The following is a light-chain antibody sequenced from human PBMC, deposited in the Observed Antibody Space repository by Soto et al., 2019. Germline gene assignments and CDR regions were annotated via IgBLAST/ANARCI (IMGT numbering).Light chain of an antibody. CDR2: KAS. CDR1: QSISSW. CDR3: QQYNSYVWT. J-gene: IGKJ1*01. V-gene: IGKV1-5*03. Sequence: DIQMTQSPSTLSASVGDRVTITCRASQSISSWLAWYQQKPGKAPKLLIYKASSLESGVPSRFSGGGSGTEFTLTSSSLQPDDFAIYYCQQYNSYVWTFGQGTKVEIK.